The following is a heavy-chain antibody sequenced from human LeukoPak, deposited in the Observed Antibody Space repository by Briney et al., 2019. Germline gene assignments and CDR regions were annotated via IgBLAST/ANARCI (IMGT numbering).Heavy chain of an antibody. D-gene: IGHD7-27*01. Sequence: PGGSLRLSCAASGFTVSSNYMSWVRQAPGKGLEWVSVIYSGGSTYYADSVKGRFTISRDNSKNTLYLQMNSLRAEDTAVYYFARVLGYYYYGMDVWGQGTTVTVSS. CDR1: GFTVSSNY. V-gene: IGHV3-66*01. CDR2: IYSGGST. J-gene: IGHJ6*02. CDR3: ARVLGYYYYGMDV.